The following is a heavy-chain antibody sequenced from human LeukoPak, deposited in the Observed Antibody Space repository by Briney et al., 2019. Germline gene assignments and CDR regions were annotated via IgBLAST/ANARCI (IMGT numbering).Heavy chain of an antibody. CDR3: ARSRVTTSPYFDC. J-gene: IGHJ4*02. D-gene: IGHD4-11*01. CDR2: IYYSGST. V-gene: IGHV4-39*01. Sequence: SETLSLTCTVSGGSISSSGYYWGWIRQPPGKGLEWIASIYYSGSTYYNPSLKSRVTISVDTSKNQLSLNLSSVTAADTAVYYCARSRVTTSPYFDCWGQGTLVTVSS. CDR1: GGSISSSGYY.